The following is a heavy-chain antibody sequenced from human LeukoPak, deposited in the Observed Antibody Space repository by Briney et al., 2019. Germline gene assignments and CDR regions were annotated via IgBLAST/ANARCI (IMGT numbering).Heavy chain of an antibody. J-gene: IGHJ4*02. D-gene: IGHD4-11*01. Sequence: GGSLRLSCAASRFSFNSYAMNWVRQAPGKGLEWVSGISGSGITTHYRDSVKGRFTISRDNSKNTLYLQMNSLSAEDTAVYYCAKGRGSSNEGPGHWGQGTLVTVSS. V-gene: IGHV3-23*01. CDR2: ISGSGITT. CDR3: AKGRGSSNEGPGH. CDR1: RFSFNSYA.